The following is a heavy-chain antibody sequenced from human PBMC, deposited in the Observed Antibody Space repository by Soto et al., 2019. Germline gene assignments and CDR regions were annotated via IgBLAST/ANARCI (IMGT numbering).Heavy chain of an antibody. D-gene: IGHD3-10*01. J-gene: IGHJ4*02. V-gene: IGHV3-33*01. CDR1: GFTFSSYG. CDR3: ARVMVPTSLIDY. Sequence: GGSLRLSCAASGFTFSSYGVHWVRQAPGKGLEWVAVIWYDGSNKYYADSVKGRFTISRDNSKNTLYLQMNSLRAEDTSVYCCARVMVPTSLIDYWGQGTLVTVSS. CDR2: IWYDGSNK.